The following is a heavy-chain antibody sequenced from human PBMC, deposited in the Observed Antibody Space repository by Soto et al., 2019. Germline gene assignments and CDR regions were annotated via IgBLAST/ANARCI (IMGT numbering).Heavy chain of an antibody. J-gene: IGHJ4*02. CDR3: ATRSAAFDY. CDR1: GYTFTSFG. V-gene: IGHV1-18*01. CDR2: ITTDKGKT. D-gene: IGHD6-25*01. Sequence: QVQLLQSGPEVKKPGASVKVSCKTSGYTFTSFGISWVRQAPGQGLEWMGWITTDKGKTNYAQKFQGIVTMTTDTPTSTVYMELRSLRSDDTAVYYCATRSAAFDYWGQGTLVTVSS.